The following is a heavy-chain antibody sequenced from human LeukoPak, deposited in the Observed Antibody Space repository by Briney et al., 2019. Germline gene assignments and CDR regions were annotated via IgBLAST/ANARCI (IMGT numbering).Heavy chain of an antibody. CDR1: GGSISSSSYY. J-gene: IGHJ4*02. Sequence: SETLSLTCTVSGGSISSSSYYWGWIRQPPGKGLEWIGSIYYSGSTYYNPSLKSRVTISVDRSKNQCSLKLSSVTAADTAVYYCARVRDYGDFPDYWGQGTLVTVSS. CDR2: IYYSGST. CDR3: ARVRDYGDFPDY. V-gene: IGHV4-39*07. D-gene: IGHD4-17*01.